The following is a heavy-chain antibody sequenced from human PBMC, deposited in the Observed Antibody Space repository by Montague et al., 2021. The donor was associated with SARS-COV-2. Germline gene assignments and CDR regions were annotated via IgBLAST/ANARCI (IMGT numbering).Heavy chain of an antibody. CDR3: ARQIATSGQWAFDI. V-gene: IGHV4-39*01. CDR1: GGSITTSGHY. D-gene: IGHD6-19*01. Sequence: SETLSLTCTVSGGSITTSGHYWGWIRQPPGTGLEWIASDHYSATXYYNPSLRSRLTISVDTSKNQFSLRLNSVTAADTAVYFCARQIATSGQWAFDIWGRGTAVTVSS. J-gene: IGHJ3*02. CDR2: DHYSATX.